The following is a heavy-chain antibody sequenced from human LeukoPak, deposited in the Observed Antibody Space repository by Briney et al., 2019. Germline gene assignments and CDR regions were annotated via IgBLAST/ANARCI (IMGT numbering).Heavy chain of an antibody. V-gene: IGHV3-53*01. J-gene: IGHJ6*02. CDR3: ARGGGLDV. Sequence: PGGSLRLSCAASGFSVSNYYMSWVRQAPGKGLEWVSVIYSGGNTYYTDSVKGRFTISRDNAKNSLYLQMSNLRAEDTAVYFCARGGGLDVWGQGATVTVSS. D-gene: IGHD3-16*01. CDR1: GFSVSNYY. CDR2: IYSGGNT.